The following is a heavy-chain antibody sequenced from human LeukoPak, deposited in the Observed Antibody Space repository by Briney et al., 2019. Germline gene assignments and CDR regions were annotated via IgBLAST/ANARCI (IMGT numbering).Heavy chain of an antibody. J-gene: IGHJ4*02. CDR3: ARDGRAAAGIDY. D-gene: IGHD6-13*01. CDR2: IYYSGST. Sequence: PSETLSLTCTVSGGSISSGGYYWSWIRQPPGKGLEWIGYIYYSGSTNYNPSLKSRVTISVDTSKNQFSLKLSSVTAADTAVYYCARDGRAAAGIDYWGQGTLVTVSS. V-gene: IGHV4-61*08. CDR1: GGSISSGGYY.